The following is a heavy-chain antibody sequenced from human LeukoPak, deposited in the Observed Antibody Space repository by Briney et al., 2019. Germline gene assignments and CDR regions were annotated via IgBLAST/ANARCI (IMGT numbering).Heavy chain of an antibody. Sequence: SETLSLTCTVSGDSISSYYWSWIRQPPGKGLEWIGYIYTSGGTNYIPSLKGRVTISIDTSKNQFSLKLGSVTAADSAVYYCARLTRLSTSPDRYYLDYWGQGTLVTVSS. J-gene: IGHJ4*02. CDR2: IYTSGGT. CDR1: GDSISSYY. V-gene: IGHV4-4*09. D-gene: IGHD6-6*01. CDR3: ARLTRLSTSPDRYYLDY.